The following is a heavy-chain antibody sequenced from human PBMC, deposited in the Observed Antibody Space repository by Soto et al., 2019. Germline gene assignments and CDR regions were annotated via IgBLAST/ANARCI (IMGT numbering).Heavy chain of an antibody. CDR2: IIHSGST. CDR3: ARGMMTPGNA. Sequence: PSETLSLTCAVYGGSFSGYYWSWIRQPPGKGLEWIGEIIHSGSTNYNPSLKSRVTISIDTSKNQFFLDLTSVTAADTAVYYCARGMMTPGNAWGQGTLVTVSS. J-gene: IGHJ5*02. CDR1: GGSFSGYY. V-gene: IGHV4-34*12. D-gene: IGHD3-10*01.